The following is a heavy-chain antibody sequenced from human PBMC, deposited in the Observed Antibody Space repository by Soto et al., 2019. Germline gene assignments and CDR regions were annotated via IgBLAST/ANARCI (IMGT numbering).Heavy chain of an antibody. Sequence: EKGLEWVSAISVSGGSTYYADSVKGRFTISRDNSKNTLYLQMNSLRAEDTAVYYCATSGGESKRPDYMEVRGKGTTVTVSS. V-gene: IGHV3-23*01. D-gene: IGHD3-16*01. CDR2: ISVSGGST. CDR3: ATSGGESKRPDYMEV. J-gene: IGHJ6*03.